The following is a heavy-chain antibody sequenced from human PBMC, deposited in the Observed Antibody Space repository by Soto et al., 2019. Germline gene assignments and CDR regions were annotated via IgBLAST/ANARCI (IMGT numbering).Heavy chain of an antibody. J-gene: IGHJ4*01. Sequence: PSETLSLTCTVSGGSISSYYWSWIRQPPGKGLEWIGYIYYSGSTNYNPSLKSRVTISVDTSKNQFSLKLTSVTAADTAVYYCARFGAAAAHDDNWGRGVLVTVSS. CDR2: IYYSGST. CDR3: ARFGAAAAHDDN. V-gene: IGHV4-59*01. D-gene: IGHD6-13*01. CDR1: GGSISSYY.